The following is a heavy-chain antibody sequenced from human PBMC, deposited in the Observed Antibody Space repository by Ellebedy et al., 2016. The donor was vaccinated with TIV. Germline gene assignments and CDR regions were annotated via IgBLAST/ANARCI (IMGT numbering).Heavy chain of an antibody. J-gene: IGHJ4*02. CDR2: INPNSGDT. V-gene: IGHV1-2*02. D-gene: IGHD1-1*01. CDR3: VGDLTNFASSSY. CDR1: GYTFTSYY. Sequence: AASVKVSCKASGYTFTSYYMHWVRQAPRQGLEWMGWINPNSGDTSYAQKLQGRVTMTGDTSISTAYMELSRLIFDDTAVYFCVGDLTNFASSSYWGQGTLVTVSS.